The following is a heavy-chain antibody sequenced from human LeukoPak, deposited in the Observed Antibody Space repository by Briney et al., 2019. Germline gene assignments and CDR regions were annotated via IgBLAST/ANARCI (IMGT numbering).Heavy chain of an antibody. V-gene: IGHV3-74*01. CDR3: ARTYYYDSSGYCSLYDY. Sequence: GRSLRLSCAASGFTFDDYAMHWVRQAPGKGLVWVSRINSDGSSTSYADSVKGRFTISRDNAKNTLYLQMNSLRAEDTAVYYCARTYYYDSSGYCSLYDYWGLGTLVTVSS. J-gene: IGHJ4*02. CDR2: INSDGSST. CDR1: GFTFDDYA. D-gene: IGHD3-22*01.